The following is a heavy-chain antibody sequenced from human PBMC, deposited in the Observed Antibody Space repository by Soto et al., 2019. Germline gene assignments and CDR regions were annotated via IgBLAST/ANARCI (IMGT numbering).Heavy chain of an antibody. CDR3: ARDPMGRYYGSGSYYFDY. D-gene: IGHD3-10*01. J-gene: IGHJ4*02. CDR2: ISYDGSNK. CDR1: GFTFSSYA. V-gene: IGHV3-30-3*01. Sequence: QVQLVESGGGVVQPGRSLRLSCAASGFTFSSYAMHWVRQAPGKGLEWVAVISYDGSNKYYADSVKGRFTISRDNTKNTQYLQMTSLRGEDTAVYYCARDPMGRYYGSGSYYFDYWGQGTLVTVSS.